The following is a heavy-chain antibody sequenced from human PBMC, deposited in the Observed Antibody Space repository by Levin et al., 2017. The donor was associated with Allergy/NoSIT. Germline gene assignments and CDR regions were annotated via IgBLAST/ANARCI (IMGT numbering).Heavy chain of an antibody. Sequence: LSLTCAASGFAFSGYFLHWVRQAPGKGLQYVSSISESGASTYYTTSVKGRFSISRDNSKNTLYLQMGSLRAEDMAVYYCARGVYYGSGRYYFDYWGQGTLVTVSS. CDR2: ISESGAST. V-gene: IGHV3-64*01. CDR1: GFAFSGYF. CDR3: ARGVYYGSGRYYFDY. D-gene: IGHD3-10*01. J-gene: IGHJ4*02.